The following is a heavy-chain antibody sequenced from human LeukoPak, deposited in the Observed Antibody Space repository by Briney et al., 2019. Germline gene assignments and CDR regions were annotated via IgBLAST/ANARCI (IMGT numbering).Heavy chain of an antibody. V-gene: IGHV3-30-3*01. Sequence: GRSLRLSCAASGFTFSSYAMHWVRQAPGKGLEWVAVISYDGSNKYYADSVKGRFTISGDNSKNTLYLQMNSLRAEDTAVYYCARTRIAAAGTDSFDYWGQGTLVTVSS. CDR1: GFTFSSYA. CDR3: ARTRIAAAGTDSFDY. D-gene: IGHD6-13*01. CDR2: ISYDGSNK. J-gene: IGHJ4*02.